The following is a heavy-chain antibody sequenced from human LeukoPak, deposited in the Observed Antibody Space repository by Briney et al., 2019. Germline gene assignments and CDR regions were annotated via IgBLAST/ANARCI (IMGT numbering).Heavy chain of an antibody. V-gene: IGHV3-23*01. CDR2: ISNGGHHT. Sequence: GGSLRLSCAASGISFNNYGMSWVRQAPGKGLEWVSSISNGGHHTYYADSVRGRFTISRDNSKNTLYLQMDSLRAADAAVYYCAKVISSYSGYDSYWGQGTLVTVSS. CDR1: GISFNNYG. D-gene: IGHD5-12*01. J-gene: IGHJ4*02. CDR3: AKVISSYSGYDSY.